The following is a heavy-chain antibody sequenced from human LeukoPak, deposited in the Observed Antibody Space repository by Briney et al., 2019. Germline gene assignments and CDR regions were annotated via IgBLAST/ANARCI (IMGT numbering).Heavy chain of an antibody. CDR3: ATEGHVLLPFQH. J-gene: IGHJ1*01. CDR2: MNPNSGNT. Sequence: ASVKVSCKASGYTFTSYDINWVRQATGQGLEWMGWMNPNSGNTGYAQKFQGRVTMTEDTSTDTAYMELSSLRSEDTAVYYCATEGHVLLPFQHWGQGTLVTVSS. CDR1: GYTFTSYD. D-gene: IGHD3-10*01. V-gene: IGHV1-8*01.